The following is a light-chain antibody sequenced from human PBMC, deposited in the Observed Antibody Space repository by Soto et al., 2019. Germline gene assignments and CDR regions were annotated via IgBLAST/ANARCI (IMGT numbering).Light chain of an antibody. CDR3: QQRHMCPIT. Sequence: EVVLTQSPVTLSLSPGGRATLSCRASQSFRGLLAWYQQKPGQAPRLLIYDAYNRATGIPPRFSGSGSGTDLTLTISSLEPEDSAVHYCQQRHMCPITFRPSTRLE. CDR1: QSFRGL. CDR2: DAY. J-gene: IGKJ5*01. V-gene: IGKV3-11*01.